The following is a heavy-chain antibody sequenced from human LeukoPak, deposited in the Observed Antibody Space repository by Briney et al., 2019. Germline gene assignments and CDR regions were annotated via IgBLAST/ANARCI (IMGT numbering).Heavy chain of an antibody. D-gene: IGHD3-22*01. CDR2: ISWDGGST. V-gene: IGHV3-43*01. Sequence: GGSLRLSCAASGFTFDDYTMHWVRQAPGKGVEWVSLISWDGGSTYYADSVKGRFTISRDNSKTSLYLQMNSLRTEDTALYYCAKDIIYDSSGYPDYSGQGTLVTVSS. J-gene: IGHJ4*02. CDR3: AKDIIYDSSGYPDY. CDR1: GFTFDDYT.